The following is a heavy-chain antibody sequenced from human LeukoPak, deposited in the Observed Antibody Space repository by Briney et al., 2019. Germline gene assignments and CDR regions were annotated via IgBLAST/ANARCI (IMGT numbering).Heavy chain of an antibody. CDR1: GYNFTNYW. Sequence: GESLKISCEGSGYNFTNYWIGWVRQMPGKGLEWMGIIYPGDSDTRYTPSFQGQVTISADKSISTAYLQWSSLKASDTAMYYCARLSTTGYYYLVYWGQGTLVTVSS. CDR3: ARLSTTGYYYLVY. V-gene: IGHV5-51*01. J-gene: IGHJ4*02. CDR2: IYPGDSDT. D-gene: IGHD3-9*01.